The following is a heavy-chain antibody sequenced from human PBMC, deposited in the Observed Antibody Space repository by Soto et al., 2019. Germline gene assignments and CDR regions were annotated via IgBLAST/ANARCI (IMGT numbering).Heavy chain of an antibody. V-gene: IGHV4-61*08. Sequence: PSETLSLTCTVSGGSASSGGYYWSWIRQPPGNGLEWIGYVYYSGSTKYNPSLKSRLTKPVDPPKNQFSLKLSPVPAADTAGDYCARIVGYYSSASCKDFDYWGQGTLVTVSS. CDR3: ARIVGYYSSASCKDFDY. CDR1: GGSASSGGYY. CDR2: VYYSGST. J-gene: IGHJ4*02. D-gene: IGHD2-2*03.